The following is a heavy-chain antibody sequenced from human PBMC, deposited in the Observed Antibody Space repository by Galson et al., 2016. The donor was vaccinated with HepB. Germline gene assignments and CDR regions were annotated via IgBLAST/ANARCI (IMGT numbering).Heavy chain of an antibody. V-gene: IGHV4-39*01. D-gene: IGHD3-10*01. CDR3: AGGSYSKGPFDN. CDR2: IYYSGNS. J-gene: IGHJ4*02. Sequence: ETLSLTCNVSVGFISSSNYYWGWLRQAPGKGLEWIGNIYYSGNSYYNPSLKSRVTVTVDTSKNQFSLSLTSVTVADTAIYYCAGGSYSKGPFDNWGQGTLVTVSS. CDR1: VGFISSSNYY.